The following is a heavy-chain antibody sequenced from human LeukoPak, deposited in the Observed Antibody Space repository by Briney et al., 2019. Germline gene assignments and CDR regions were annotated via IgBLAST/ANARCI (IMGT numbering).Heavy chain of an antibody. CDR3: ARSHNVLLWFGELFSHYYYGMDV. Sequence: GESLKISCKGSGYSFTSYWISWGRQMPGKRLEWMGRIDPSDSYTNYNPSFQGHVTISADKSISTAYLQWSSLKASDTAMYYCARSHNVLLWFGELFSHYYYGMDVWGKGTTVTVSS. J-gene: IGHJ6*04. CDR2: IDPSDSYT. V-gene: IGHV5-10-1*01. CDR1: GYSFTSYW. D-gene: IGHD3-10*01.